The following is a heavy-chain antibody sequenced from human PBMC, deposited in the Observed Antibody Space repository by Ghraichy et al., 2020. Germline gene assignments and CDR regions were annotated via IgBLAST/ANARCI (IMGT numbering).Heavy chain of an antibody. V-gene: IGHV3-23*01. CDR1: GFTFSSYA. D-gene: IGHD3-9*01. J-gene: IGHJ4*02. CDR2: ISGTGGST. Sequence: SCAASGFTFSSYAMSWVRQAPGKGLEWVSAISGTGGSTYYADSVKGRFTISRDNSKNTLYLQMNSLRAEDTAVYYCATRPYYDILTGYGGLDFWGQGTLVTVSS. CDR3: ATRPYYDILTGYGGLDF.